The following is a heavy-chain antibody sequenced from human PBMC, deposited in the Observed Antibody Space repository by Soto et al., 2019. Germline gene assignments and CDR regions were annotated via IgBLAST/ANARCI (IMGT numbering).Heavy chain of an antibody. D-gene: IGHD3-10*01. V-gene: IGHV1-8*01. CDR1: GYTFTNND. Sequence: ASVKVSCKASGYTFTNNDVSWVRQATGQGLGWMGWMNPGSGDTGYAQKFQGRVTMTRDISIATAYMELTSLTSDDTAIYYCARMESFGSLNWFDPWGQGTLVTVSS. CDR2: MNPGSGDT. J-gene: IGHJ5*02. CDR3: ARMESFGSLNWFDP.